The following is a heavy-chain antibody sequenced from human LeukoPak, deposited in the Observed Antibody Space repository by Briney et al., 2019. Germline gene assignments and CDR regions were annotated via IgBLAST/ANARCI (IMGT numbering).Heavy chain of an antibody. D-gene: IGHD3-10*02. J-gene: IGHJ4*02. CDR3: SRGMFSHFDY. CDR2: IYYSGST. V-gene: IGHV4-59*12. CDR1: GGSISSYY. Sequence: PSETLSLTCTVSGGSISSYYWSWIRQPPGKGLEWIGYIYYSGSTNYNPSLKSRVTISVDTSKNQFSLKLSSVTAADTAVYYCSRGMFSHFDYWGQGTLVTVSS.